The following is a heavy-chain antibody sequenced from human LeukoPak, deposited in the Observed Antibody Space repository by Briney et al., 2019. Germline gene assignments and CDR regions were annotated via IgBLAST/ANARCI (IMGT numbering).Heavy chain of an antibody. CDR3: AKMKAAAGTRDFDY. J-gene: IGHJ4*02. D-gene: IGHD6-13*01. V-gene: IGHV3-43*02. CDR2: ISGDGGST. Sequence: GGSLRLSCAASGFTFDDYVMHWVRQAPGKGLEWVSLISGDGGSTYYADSVKGRFTISRDNSKNSLYLQMNSLRTEDTALYYCAKMKAAAGTRDFDYWGQGTLVTVSS. CDR1: GFTFDDYV.